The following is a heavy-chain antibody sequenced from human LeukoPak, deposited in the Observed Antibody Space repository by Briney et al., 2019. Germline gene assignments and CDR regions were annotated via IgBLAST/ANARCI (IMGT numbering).Heavy chain of an antibody. J-gene: IGHJ4*02. CDR2: ISSSGSTI. CDR1: GFTFSDYY. Sequence: GGSLRLSCAASGFTFSDYYMSWIRQAPGKGLEWGSYISSSGSTIYYADSVKGRFTISRDNAKNSLYLQMNSLRAEDTAVYYCAGGGYDYGDYTQWAVAGGFDYWGQGTLVTVSS. V-gene: IGHV3-11*01. D-gene: IGHD4-17*01. CDR3: AGGGYDYGDYTQWAVAGGFDY.